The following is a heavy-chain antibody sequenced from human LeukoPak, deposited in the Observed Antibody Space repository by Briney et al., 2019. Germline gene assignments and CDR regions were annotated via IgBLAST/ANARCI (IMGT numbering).Heavy chain of an antibody. CDR3: ARRGFSSGSIDY. CDR2: INHSGSA. D-gene: IGHD6-19*01. J-gene: IGHJ4*02. Sequence: SETLSLTCVVYGGTFSDYYWSWVRQPPGKGLEWIGEINHSGSAKYNPSLKSRVTMSIHTSNNQFSLKLSSVTAADTAVYYCARRGFSSGSIDYWGQGTLVTVSS. V-gene: IGHV4-34*01. CDR1: GGTFSDYY.